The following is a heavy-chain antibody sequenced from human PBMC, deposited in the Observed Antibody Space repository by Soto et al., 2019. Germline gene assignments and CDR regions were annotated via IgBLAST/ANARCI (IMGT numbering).Heavy chain of an antibody. J-gene: IGHJ6*02. D-gene: IGHD3-10*01. Sequence: SETLSLTCAFSGGSISSSNWWSWVRQPQGKGLEWIGEIYHSGSTNYNPSLKSRVTISVDKSKNQFSLKLSSVTAADTAVYYCARDRLRGPYYYYGMDVWGQGTTVTVSS. CDR3: ARDRLRGPYYYYGMDV. V-gene: IGHV4-4*02. CDR2: IYHSGST. CDR1: GGSISSSNW.